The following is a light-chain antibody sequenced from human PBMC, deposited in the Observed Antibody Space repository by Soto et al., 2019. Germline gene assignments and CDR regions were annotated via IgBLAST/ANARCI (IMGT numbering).Light chain of an antibody. CDR3: QQSYSTSIT. Sequence: DIQMTQSPSSLSASVGDRVTITCRASQSISTYLNWYQQKPGKAPKLLIYAASSLQSGVPSRFSGSGSGTDFTLTISSLQLEDFATYYCQQSYSTSITFGPGTKVDIK. CDR1: QSISTY. V-gene: IGKV1-39*01. CDR2: AAS. J-gene: IGKJ3*01.